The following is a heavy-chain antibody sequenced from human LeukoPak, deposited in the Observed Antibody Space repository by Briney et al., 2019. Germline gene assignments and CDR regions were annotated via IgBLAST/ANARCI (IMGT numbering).Heavy chain of an antibody. CDR1: GGSISSYY. CDR3: AGHHPRNTVDF. CDR2: ISDIGSI. J-gene: IGHJ4*02. Sequence: SETLSPTCTVSGGSISSYYWSWIRQPPGKGLEWIAYISDIGSINYNPSLKSRVPISLDTSKNQFSLKLSSVTAADTAVYYCAGHHPRNTVDFWGQGTLVTVSS. V-gene: IGHV4-59*08. D-gene: IGHD2/OR15-2a*01.